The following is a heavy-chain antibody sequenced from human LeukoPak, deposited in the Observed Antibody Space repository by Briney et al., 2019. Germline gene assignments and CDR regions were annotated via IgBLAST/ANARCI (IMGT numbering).Heavy chain of an antibody. Sequence: PSETLSLTCTVSGGSISSYYWSWIRQPPGKGLEWIGYIYYSGSTNYNPSLKSRVTISVDTSKNQFSLKLSSVTAADTAVYYCASYSAAAGHYYYYYYMDVWGKGITVTVSS. CDR2: IYYSGST. V-gene: IGHV4-59*01. D-gene: IGHD6-13*01. J-gene: IGHJ6*03. CDR3: ASYSAAAGHYYYYYYMDV. CDR1: GGSISSYY.